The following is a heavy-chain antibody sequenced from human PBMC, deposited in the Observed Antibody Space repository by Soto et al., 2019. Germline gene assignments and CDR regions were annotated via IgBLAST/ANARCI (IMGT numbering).Heavy chain of an antibody. V-gene: IGHV4-39*01. D-gene: IGHD6-13*01. CDR1: VGSISSSRNF. CDR3: TRQGGSSSYFDY. J-gene: IGHJ4*02. Sequence: PSETLSLTCTVSVGSISSSRNFWAWIRQSPGKGLEWIGSVYYSGSSYYNPSLKSRVTISVDTSKKHFSLKLNSVTAADTAVYYCTRQGGSSSYFDYWGQGTLVTV. CDR2: VYYSGSS.